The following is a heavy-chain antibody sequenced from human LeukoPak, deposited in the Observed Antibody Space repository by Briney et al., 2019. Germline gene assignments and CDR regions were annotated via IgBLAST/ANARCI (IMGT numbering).Heavy chain of an antibody. Sequence: ASETLSLTCAVYGGSFSGYYWSWIRQPPGKGLEWIGEINHSGSTNYNPSLKSRVTISVDTSKNQFSLKLSSVTAADTAVYYCARKEVTRVRSYYYGSGTPGPFDYWGQGTLVTVSS. CDR2: INHSGST. CDR1: GGSFSGYY. J-gene: IGHJ4*02. V-gene: IGHV4-34*01. CDR3: ARKEVTRVRSYYYGSGTPGPFDY. D-gene: IGHD3-10*01.